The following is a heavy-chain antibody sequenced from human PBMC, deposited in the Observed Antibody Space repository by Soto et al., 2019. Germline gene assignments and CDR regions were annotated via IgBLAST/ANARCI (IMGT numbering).Heavy chain of an antibody. V-gene: IGHV1-2*04. CDR2: INPKSGGT. J-gene: IGHJ6*02. Sequence: ASVKVSCKAAGYSFTDYHIHWVRQAPGQGLEWLGRINPKSGGTSTAQKFQGWVTMTTDTSISTASMELTRLTSDDTAIYYCARGDSTDCSNGVCSFFYNHDMDVWGQGTTVTVSS. D-gene: IGHD2-8*01. CDR1: GYSFTDYH. CDR3: ARGDSTDCSNGVCSFFYNHDMDV.